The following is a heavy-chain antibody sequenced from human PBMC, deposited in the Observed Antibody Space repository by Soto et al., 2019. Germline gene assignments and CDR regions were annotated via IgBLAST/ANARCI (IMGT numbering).Heavy chain of an antibody. CDR1: GGTFSSYA. CDR3: ARGDYDILTGYRPPYYYYGMDV. J-gene: IGHJ6*02. V-gene: IGHV1-69*13. Sequence: SVKVSCKASGGTFSSYAISWVRQAPGQGLEWMGGIIPIFGTANYAQKFQGRVTITADESTSTTYMELSSLRSEDTAVYYCARGDYDILTGYRPPYYYYGMDVWGQGTTVTVSS. D-gene: IGHD3-9*01. CDR2: IIPIFGTA.